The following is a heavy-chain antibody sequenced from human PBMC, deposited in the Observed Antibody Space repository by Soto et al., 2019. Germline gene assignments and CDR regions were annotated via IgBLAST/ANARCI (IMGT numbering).Heavy chain of an antibody. CDR3: ARKYEQLEVIGYGMDV. Sequence: QVQLVQSGAEVKKPGASVKVSCKASGYTFTSYGISWVRQAPGQGLEWMGWISAYNGNTNYAQKLQGRVTMTTDTPTSTAYMELRSLRSDDTAVYYCARKYEQLEVIGYGMDVWGQGTTVTVSS. J-gene: IGHJ6*02. CDR1: GYTFTSYG. V-gene: IGHV1-18*01. CDR2: ISAYNGNT. D-gene: IGHD6-6*01.